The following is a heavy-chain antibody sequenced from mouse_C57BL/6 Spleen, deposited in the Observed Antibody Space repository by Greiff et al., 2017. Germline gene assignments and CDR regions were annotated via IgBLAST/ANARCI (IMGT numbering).Heavy chain of an antibody. CDR1: GYTFTDYE. CDR3: TRAKLCYAMGG. V-gene: IGHV1-15*01. Sequence: QVHVKQSGAELVRPGASVTLSCKASGYTFTDYEMHWVKQTPVHGLEWIGAIDPETGGTAYNQKFKGKAILTADKSSSTAYMELRSLTSEDSAVCYWTRAKLCYAMGGWGQATTVSVAS. J-gene: IGHJ4*01. CDR2: IDPETGGT.